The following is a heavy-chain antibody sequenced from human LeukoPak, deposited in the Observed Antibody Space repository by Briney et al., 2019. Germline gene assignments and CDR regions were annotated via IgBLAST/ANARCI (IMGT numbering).Heavy chain of an antibody. V-gene: IGHV4-59*01. CDR1: GGSMRSYY. D-gene: IGHD6-6*01. CDR2: MYSSGST. Sequence: SETLSLTCTVSGGSMRSYYWTWIRQPPGKRLKWIGYMYSSGSTNYHPSLKSRVTISVDTSKNQVSSKLDSVTAGGTAVFSCARHRAYSSSSPFDYSGQKRLVTVSS. CDR3: ARHRAYSSSSPFDY. J-gene: IGHJ4*02.